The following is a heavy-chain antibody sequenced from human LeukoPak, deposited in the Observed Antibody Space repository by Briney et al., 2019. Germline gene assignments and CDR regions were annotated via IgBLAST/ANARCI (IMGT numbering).Heavy chain of an antibody. J-gene: IGHJ3*01. CDR1: GFSFSTYA. D-gene: IGHD3-9*01. CDR2: ISGSGDNT. CDR3: AKDRYFVPRAFDV. V-gene: IGHV3-23*01. Sequence: GGSLRLSCAASGFSFSTYAMSWVRQAPGKGLEWVSTISGSGDNTYYADSVKGRFTISRDNSKNTLYLQMNSLRAEDTALYYCAKDRYFVPRAFDVWGQGTMVTVSS.